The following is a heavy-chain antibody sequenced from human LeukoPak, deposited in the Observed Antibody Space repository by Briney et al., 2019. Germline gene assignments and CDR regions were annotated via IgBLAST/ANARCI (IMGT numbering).Heavy chain of an antibody. CDR3: ARAPGYSSA. J-gene: IGHJ5*02. V-gene: IGHV3-11*06. CDR1: GFTFSDYY. Sequence: GGSLRLSCVASGFTFSDYYMSWMRQAPGKGLEWVSYISSSDYTNYADSVRGRFTISRDNAKNSLYPQMNSLRAEDTAFYYCARAPGYSSAWGQGTLVTVSS. CDR2: ISSSDYT. D-gene: IGHD6-25*01.